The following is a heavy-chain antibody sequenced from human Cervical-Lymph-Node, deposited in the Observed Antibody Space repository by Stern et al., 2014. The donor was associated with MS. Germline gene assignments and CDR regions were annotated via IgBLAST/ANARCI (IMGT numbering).Heavy chain of an antibody. J-gene: IGHJ3*02. CDR1: GYTFTSYG. CDR2: SSAYKGNT. V-gene: IGHV1-18*01. CDR3: ARGLLGSENALDI. Sequence: QLVQSGAEVKKPGASVKVSCKASGYTFTSYGISWVRQAPGQGLEWMGLSSAYKGNTNYRQKLQGRVTMTTDTATSTAYMERRSRRADDTSVYYCARGLLGSENALDIWGQGTMVTVSS. D-gene: IGHD2-15*01.